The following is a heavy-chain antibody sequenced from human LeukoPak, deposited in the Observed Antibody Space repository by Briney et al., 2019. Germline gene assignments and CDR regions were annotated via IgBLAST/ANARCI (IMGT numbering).Heavy chain of an antibody. D-gene: IGHD3-22*01. CDR1: GYTFTGYY. V-gene: IGHV1-2*02. J-gene: IGHJ6*04. CDR2: INPNSGGT. Sequence: ASVKVSCKASGYTFTGYYMHWVRQAPGQGLEWMGWINPNSGGTNYAQKFQGRVTMTRDTSISTAYMELSRLRSDDTAVYYCARRPHYYDSSGYGLDVWGKGTTATVSS. CDR3: ARRPHYYDSSGYGLDV.